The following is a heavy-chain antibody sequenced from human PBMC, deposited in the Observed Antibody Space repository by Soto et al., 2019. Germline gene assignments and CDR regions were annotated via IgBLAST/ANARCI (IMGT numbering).Heavy chain of an antibody. CDR3: AKDLLGPWNY. V-gene: IGHV3-23*01. J-gene: IGHJ4*02. Sequence: PGGSLRLSCAASGFTFYSHAMSWVRQAPGKGLEWVSGTSASGGVTYYADSVKGRFTMSRDNAKNTLYLQMNGLRAEDTAVYYCAKDLLGPWNYWGQGTLVTVSS. CDR1: GFTFYSHA. D-gene: IGHD1-1*01. CDR2: TSASGGVT.